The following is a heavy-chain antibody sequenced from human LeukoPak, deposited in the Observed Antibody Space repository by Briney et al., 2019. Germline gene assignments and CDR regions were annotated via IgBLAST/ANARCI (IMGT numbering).Heavy chain of an antibody. CDR1: GGTFSSYA. D-gene: IGHD6-13*01. J-gene: IGHJ4*02. V-gene: IGHV1-69*13. CDR3: ARDRSVGSSSWYFDY. Sequence: ASVKVSCKASGGTFSSYAISWVRRAPGQGLEWMGGIIPIFGTANYAQKFQGRVTITADESTSTAYMELSSLRSEDTAVYYCARDRSVGSSSWYFDYWGQGTLVTVSS. CDR2: IIPIFGTA.